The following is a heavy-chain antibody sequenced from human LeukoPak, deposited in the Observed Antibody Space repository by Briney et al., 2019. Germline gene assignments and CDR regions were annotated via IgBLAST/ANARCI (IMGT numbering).Heavy chain of an antibody. CDR1: GFTFDDYA. CDR3: AKGIYYYDSSGYYQSYYFDY. J-gene: IGHJ4*02. Sequence: GRSLRLSCAASGFTFDDYAMHWVRQAPGKGLECVSGISWNSGSIGYADSVKGRFTISRDNAKNSPYLQMNSLRAEDTALYYCAKGIYYYDSSGYYQSYYFDYWGQGTLVTVSS. V-gene: IGHV3-9*01. D-gene: IGHD3-22*01. CDR2: ISWNSGSI.